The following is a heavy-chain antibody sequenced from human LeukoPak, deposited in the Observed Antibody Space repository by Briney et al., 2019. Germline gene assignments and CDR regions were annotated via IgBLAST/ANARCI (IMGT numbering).Heavy chain of an antibody. D-gene: IGHD3-9*01. V-gene: IGHV4-59*08. Sequence: SETLSLTCTVSGGSISSYYWSWIRQPPGKGLEWIGYIYYSGSTNYNPSLKSRVTISVDTSKNQFSLKLSSVTAADTAVYYCVRRYYDILTGYYAFDYWGQGTLVTVSS. CDR1: GGSISSYY. CDR2: IYYSGST. J-gene: IGHJ4*02. CDR3: VRRYYDILTGYYAFDY.